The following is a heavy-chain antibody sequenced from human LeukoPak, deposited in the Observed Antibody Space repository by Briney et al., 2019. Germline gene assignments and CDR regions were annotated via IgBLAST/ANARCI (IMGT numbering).Heavy chain of an antibody. Sequence: PSETLSLTCTVSGGSISSSSYYWGWIRQPPGKGLEWIGSIYYSGSTYYNPSLKSRVTISVDTSKNQFSLKLSSVTDADTAMYYCATHQRGSSWGSNDYWGQGTLVTVSS. J-gene: IGHJ4*02. CDR1: GGSISSSSYY. V-gene: IGHV4-39*01. CDR3: ATHQRGSSWGSNDY. D-gene: IGHD6-13*01. CDR2: IYYSGST.